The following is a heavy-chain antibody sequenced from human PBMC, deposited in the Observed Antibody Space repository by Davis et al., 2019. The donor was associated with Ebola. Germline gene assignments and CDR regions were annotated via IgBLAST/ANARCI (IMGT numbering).Heavy chain of an antibody. CDR1: GFTFSDYY. CDR2: ISSSSRDF. V-gene: IGHV3-11*06. J-gene: IGHJ4*02. Sequence: PGGSLRLSCAASGFTFSDYYMSWIRQAPGKGREWVASISSSSRDFYYADSVKGRFTISRDNAHNSLYLHLTRLRVEDTAVYYCATLTRVQDDYWGQGTLVTVSS. D-gene: IGHD2-21*02. CDR3: ATLTRVQDDY.